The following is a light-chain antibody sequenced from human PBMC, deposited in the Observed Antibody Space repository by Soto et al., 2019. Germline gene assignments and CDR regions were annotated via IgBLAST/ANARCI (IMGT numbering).Light chain of an antibody. CDR2: GAS. CDR1: QSVSSN. J-gene: IGKJ5*01. CDR3: QQYNNWPPIT. Sequence: EVVLTQSPATLSLSPGEGATLSCRASQSVSSNLAWYQQKPGQAPRLLIYGASTRATGIPARFSGSGSGTEFTLTISSLQSEDFAVYYCQQYNNWPPITFGQGTRLEI. V-gene: IGKV3-15*01.